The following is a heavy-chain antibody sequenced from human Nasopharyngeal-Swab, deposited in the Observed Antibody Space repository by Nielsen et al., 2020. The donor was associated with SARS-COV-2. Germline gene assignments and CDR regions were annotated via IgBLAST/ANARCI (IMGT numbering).Heavy chain of an antibody. CDR2: IKQGGSEK. CDR1: GFTFSSYW. Sequence: GESLKISCAASGFTFSSYWMSWVRQAPGKGLEWVANIKQGGSEKYYVDSVKGRFTISRDNAKNSLYLQMNSLRAEDTAVYYCAYSSSWTTVGDYWGQGTLVTVSS. V-gene: IGHV3-7*01. J-gene: IGHJ4*02. CDR3: AYSSSWTTVGDY. D-gene: IGHD6-13*01.